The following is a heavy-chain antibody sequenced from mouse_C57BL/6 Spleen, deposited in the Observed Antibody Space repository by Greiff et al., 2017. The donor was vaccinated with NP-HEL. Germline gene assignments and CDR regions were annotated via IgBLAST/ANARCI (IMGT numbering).Heavy chain of an antibody. J-gene: IGHJ2*01. Sequence: QVQLQQPGAELVKPGASVKLSCKASGYTFTSYWMQWVKQRPGQGLEWIGEIDPSDSYTNYNQKFKGKATLTVDTSSSTAYMQLSSLTSEDSAVYYCARRVLRFDYWGQGTTLTVSS. CDR1: GYTFTSYW. CDR2: IDPSDSYT. CDR3: ARRVLRFDY. V-gene: IGHV1-50*01. D-gene: IGHD1-1*01.